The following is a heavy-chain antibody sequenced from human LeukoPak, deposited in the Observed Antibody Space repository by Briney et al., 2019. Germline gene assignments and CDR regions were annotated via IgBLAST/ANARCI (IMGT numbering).Heavy chain of an antibody. CDR2: ISYDGRNK. D-gene: IGHD3-22*01. V-gene: IGHV3-30*04. CDR3: ANTEGLYYDSSGYYYPLNY. J-gene: IGHJ4*02. Sequence: QAGRSLRLSCAASGFTLSSFAMRWVRQAPGKWLEWVAVISYDGRNKYYADSVKGQFTISRDNSKNTMYLQMNSLRAEDTAVYYGANTEGLYYDSSGYYYPLNYWGQGTLVIVSS. CDR1: GFTLSSFA.